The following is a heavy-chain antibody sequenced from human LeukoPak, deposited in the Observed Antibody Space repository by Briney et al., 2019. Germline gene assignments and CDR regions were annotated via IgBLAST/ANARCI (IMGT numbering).Heavy chain of an antibody. Sequence: GGSLRLSCAASGFTFSSCAMHWVRQAPGKGLEWVAVISYDGSNKYYADSVKGRFTISRDNSKNTLYLQMNSLRAEDTAVYYCARDPHVDTAMVHYYFDYWGQGTLVTVSS. CDR2: ISYDGSNK. CDR3: ARDPHVDTAMVHYYFDY. V-gene: IGHV3-30*04. D-gene: IGHD5-18*01. J-gene: IGHJ4*02. CDR1: GFTFSSCA.